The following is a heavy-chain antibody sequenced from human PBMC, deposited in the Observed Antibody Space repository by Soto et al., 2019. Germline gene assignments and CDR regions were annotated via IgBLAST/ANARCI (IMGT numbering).Heavy chain of an antibody. CDR3: ARAPAGMVKYYYYGMDV. CDR2: ISSSGSTI. Sequence: QVQLVESGGGLVKPGGSLRLSCAASGFTFSDYYMSWIRQAPGKGLEWVSYISSSGSTIYYADSVKGRFTISRDNAKNALYRQMNSLRAEDTAVYYCARAPAGMVKYYYYGMDVWGQGTTVTVSS. V-gene: IGHV3-11*01. J-gene: IGHJ6*02. D-gene: IGHD6-13*01. CDR1: GFTFSDYY.